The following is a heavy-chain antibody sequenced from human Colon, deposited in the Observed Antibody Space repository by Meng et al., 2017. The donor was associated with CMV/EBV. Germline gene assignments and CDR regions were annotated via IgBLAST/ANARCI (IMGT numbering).Heavy chain of an antibody. CDR1: GGSISSYY. J-gene: IGHJ6*02. Sequence: SETLSLTCTVSGGSISSYYWSWIRQPPGKGLEWIGYIYYSGSTNYNPSLKSRVTILVDTSKNQFSLKLSSVTAADTAVYYCARDRVVDDFWSGYPYYYGMDVWGQGTTVTVSS. V-gene: IGHV4-59*01. CDR3: ARDRVVDDFWSGYPYYYGMDV. D-gene: IGHD3-3*01. CDR2: IYYSGST.